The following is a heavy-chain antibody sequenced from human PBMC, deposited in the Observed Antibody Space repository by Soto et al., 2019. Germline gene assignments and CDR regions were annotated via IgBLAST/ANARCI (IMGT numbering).Heavy chain of an antibody. Sequence: ASVKVSCKASGYTFTSYGISWVRQAPGQGLEWMGWISAYNGNTNYAQKLQGRVTMTTDTSTSTAYMELRSLRSDDTAVYYCATMRHELRFLEWTAGGNWFDPWGQGTLVTVSS. D-gene: IGHD3-3*01. CDR2: ISAYNGNT. V-gene: IGHV1-18*01. J-gene: IGHJ5*02. CDR3: ATMRHELRFLEWTAGGNWFDP. CDR1: GYTFTSYG.